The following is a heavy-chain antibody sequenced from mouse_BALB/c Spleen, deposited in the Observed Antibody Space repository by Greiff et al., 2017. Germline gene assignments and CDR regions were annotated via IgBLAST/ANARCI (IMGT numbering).Heavy chain of an antibody. J-gene: IGHJ4*01. V-gene: IGHV1-4*01. Sequence: VQLQQSGAELARPGASVKMSCKASGYTFTSYTMHWVKQRPGQGLEWIGYINPSSGYTNYNQKFKDKATLTADKSSSTAYMQLSSLTSEDSAVYYCARWMENDGGPIDYWGQGTSVTVSA. CDR3: ARWMENDGGPIDY. CDR2: INPSSGYT. CDR1: GYTFTSYT. D-gene: IGHD2-12*01.